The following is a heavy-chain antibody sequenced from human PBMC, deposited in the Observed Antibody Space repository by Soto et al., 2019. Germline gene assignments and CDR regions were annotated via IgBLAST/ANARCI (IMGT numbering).Heavy chain of an antibody. V-gene: IGHV1-2*02. Sequence: QVQLVQSGAEVKKPGASVRVSGKASGYSFIGYYMHWVRQAPGQGLEWMGWMNPDSGGTLYAQKFEGRVTMTRDTSISTAYMELIRLRSDDTAVYYCSSGTYVDFACWGQGTLVTVPS. CDR1: GYSFIGYY. CDR3: SSGTYVDFAC. CDR2: MNPDSGGT. D-gene: IGHD1-26*01. J-gene: IGHJ4*02.